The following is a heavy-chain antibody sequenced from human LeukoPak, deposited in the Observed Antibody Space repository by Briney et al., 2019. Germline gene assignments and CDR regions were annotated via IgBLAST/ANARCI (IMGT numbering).Heavy chain of an antibody. V-gene: IGHV4-59*08. D-gene: IGHD6-19*01. J-gene: IGHJ5*02. CDR1: GGSISGYY. CDR2: IYYSGNT. Sequence: PSETLSLTCTVSGGSISGYYWSWIRQPPGKGLEWIGYIYYSGNTNYNPSLKSRVTISVDTSKNQFSLKLSSVTAADTAVYYCARGRGSGANWFDPWGQGTLVTVSS. CDR3: ARGRGSGANWFDP.